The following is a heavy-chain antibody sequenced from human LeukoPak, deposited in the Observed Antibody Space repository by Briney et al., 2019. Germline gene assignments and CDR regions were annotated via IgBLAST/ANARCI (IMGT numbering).Heavy chain of an antibody. CDR3: ARASPITYYYDSSGSGNGHFDY. CDR2: ISSSSSTI. V-gene: IGHV3-48*01. CDR1: GFTFSSYS. D-gene: IGHD3-22*01. J-gene: IGHJ4*02. Sequence: SGGSLRLSCAASGFTFSSYSMNWVRQAPGKGLEWVSYISSSSSTIYYADSVKGRFTISRDNAKNSLYLQMNSLRAEDTAVYYCARASPITYYYDSSGSGNGHFDYWGQGTLVTVSS.